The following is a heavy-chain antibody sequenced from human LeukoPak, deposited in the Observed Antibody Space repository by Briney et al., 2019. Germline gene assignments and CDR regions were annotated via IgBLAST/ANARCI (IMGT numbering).Heavy chain of an antibody. CDR1: GFTFSSYS. D-gene: IGHD6-6*01. CDR2: ISSGSTYM. Sequence: GGSLRLSCAASGFTFSSYSMNWVRQAPGKGLEWVSSISSGSTYMYYADSVKGRFTISRDNAQNSMYLQTNSLRAEDTAVYYCGRVGGRSKAAKGDAFDIWGQGTMVVVSS. V-gene: IGHV3-21*01. J-gene: IGHJ3*02. CDR3: GRVGGRSKAAKGDAFDI.